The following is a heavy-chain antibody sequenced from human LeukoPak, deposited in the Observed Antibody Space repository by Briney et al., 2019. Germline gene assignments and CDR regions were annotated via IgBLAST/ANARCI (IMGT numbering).Heavy chain of an antibody. V-gene: IGHV4-34*01. CDR3: ARGGRYYDSSGYTHRYYFDY. CDR2: INYSGTT. J-gene: IGHJ4*02. CDR1: GGSFNYYY. Sequence: SVTLSFTCAGYGGSFNYYYWAWIRQPPGKGLEWIGEINYSGTTNYNSSLESRVTISVDTSKNQVSLKLTSVTAADTSIYYCARGGRYYDSSGYTHRYYFDYWGQGTLVTVSS. D-gene: IGHD3-22*01.